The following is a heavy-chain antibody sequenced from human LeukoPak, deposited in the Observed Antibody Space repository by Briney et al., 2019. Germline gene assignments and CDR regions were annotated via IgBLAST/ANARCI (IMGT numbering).Heavy chain of an antibody. CDR1: GGSISSGGYY. J-gene: IGHJ4*02. CDR3: ARQGAAAGDFDY. CDR2: IYYSGST. Sequence: SETLSLTCTVSGGSISSGGYYWGWIRQPPGKGLEWIGSIYYSGSTYYNPSLKSRVTISVDTSKNQFSLKLSSVTAADTAVYYCARQGAAAGDFDYWGQGTLVTVSS. V-gene: IGHV4-39*01. D-gene: IGHD6-13*01.